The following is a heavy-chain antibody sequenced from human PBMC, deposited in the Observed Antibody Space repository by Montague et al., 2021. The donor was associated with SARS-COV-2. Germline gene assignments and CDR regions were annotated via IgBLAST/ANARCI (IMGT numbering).Heavy chain of an antibody. J-gene: IGHJ6*02. CDR2: ITYSGST. D-gene: IGHD2-2*01. CDR3: ANFGRAQLLFGTFYYGMDV. CDR1: GGSFSSYY. V-gene: IGHV4-34*01. Sequence: SETLSLTCTVYGGSFSSYYWSWIRQPPGKGLQWIGDITYSGSTNYNPSLKSRVTISVDTSKNHFTLRLSSVTAADTAVYYCANFGRAQLLFGTFYYGMDVWGQGTTVTVSS.